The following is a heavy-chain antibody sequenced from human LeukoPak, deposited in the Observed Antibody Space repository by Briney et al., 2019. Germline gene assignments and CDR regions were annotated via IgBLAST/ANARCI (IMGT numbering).Heavy chain of an antibody. D-gene: IGHD3-10*01. CDR1: GFTFSSYA. CDR2: ISGSGGST. J-gene: IGHJ5*02. V-gene: IGHV3-23*01. CDR3: AKSPHYYGSGSLNWFDP. Sequence: PGGSLRLSCAASGFTFSSYAMSWVRQAPGKGLEWVSAISGSGGSTYYADSVKGRFTISRDNSKNTLYLQMNSLRAEDTAVYYCAKSPHYYGSGSLNWFDPWGQGTLVTVSS.